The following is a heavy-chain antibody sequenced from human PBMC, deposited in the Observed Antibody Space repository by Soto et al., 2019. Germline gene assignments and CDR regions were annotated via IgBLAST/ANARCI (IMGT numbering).Heavy chain of an antibody. CDR2: INPATGAA. D-gene: IGHD3-3*01. J-gene: IGHJ3*02. CDR1: GYPVTAYY. V-gene: IGHV1-2*02. CDR3: ARGGGVGVAGSAAFDM. Sequence: QLHLVQSGAVVKKPGASVTVSCSASGYPVTAYYMHWVRQAPGRGLEWMGGINPATGAAKYTQTSQGRVTRTRDTSTSTGFMELSGLTSEDTAVFSCARGGGVGVAGSAAFDMWGQGTLVTVSS.